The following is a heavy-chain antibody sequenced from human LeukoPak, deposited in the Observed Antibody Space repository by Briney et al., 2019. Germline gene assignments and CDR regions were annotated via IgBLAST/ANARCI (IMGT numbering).Heavy chain of an antibody. CDR3: AKGYYGSGTPYYGMDV. V-gene: IGHV3-53*01. J-gene: IGHJ6*02. D-gene: IGHD3-10*01. CDR1: GFTVSSNY. CDR2: IYSGGNT. Sequence: GGSLRLSCAASGFTVSSNYMSWVRQAPGKGLEWVSVIYSGGNTYYADSVKGRFTISRDNSKNTLHLQMNSLRAEDTAVYYCAKGYYGSGTPYYGMDVWGQGTTVTVSS.